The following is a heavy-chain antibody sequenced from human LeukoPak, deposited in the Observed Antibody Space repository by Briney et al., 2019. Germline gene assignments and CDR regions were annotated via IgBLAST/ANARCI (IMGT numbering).Heavy chain of an antibody. D-gene: IGHD6-13*01. CDR3: ARHDRPIAAAGTDY. V-gene: IGHV4-39*01. CDR2: IYYSGST. Sequence: SQTLSLTCTVSGGSISSSSYYWGWIRQPPGKGLEWIGSIYYSGSTYYNPSLKSRVTISVDTSKNQFSLKLSSVTAADTAVYYCARHDRPIAAAGTDYWGQGTLVTVSS. J-gene: IGHJ4*02. CDR1: GGSISSSSYY.